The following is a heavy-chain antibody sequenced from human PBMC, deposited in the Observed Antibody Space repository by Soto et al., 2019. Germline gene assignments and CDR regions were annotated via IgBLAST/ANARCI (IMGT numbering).Heavy chain of an antibody. CDR1: GFTFSSYA. V-gene: IGHV3-30-3*01. D-gene: IGHD1-26*01. CDR3: ARAPRGQWELPYHYYGMDF. Sequence: GGSLRLSCAASGFTFSSYAMHWVRQAPGKGLEWVTVISYDGSNKYYADSVKGRFTISRDSSKNTLYLQMNSLRAEDTAVYYCARAPRGQWELPYHYYGMDFWG. J-gene: IGHJ6*02. CDR2: ISYDGSNK.